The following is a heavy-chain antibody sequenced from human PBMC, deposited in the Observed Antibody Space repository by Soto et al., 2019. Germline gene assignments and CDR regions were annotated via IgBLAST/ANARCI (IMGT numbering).Heavy chain of an antibody. CDR1: GFTFSSYW. D-gene: IGHD6-19*01. CDR2: INSDGSST. CDR3: ASLVAVDGQKDWFDP. Sequence: LRLSCAASGFTFSSYWMHWVRQAPGKGLVWVSRINSDGSSTSYADSVKGRFTISRDNAKNTLYLQMNSLRAEDTAVYYCASLVAVDGQKDWFDPWGQGTLVTVSS. V-gene: IGHV3-74*01. J-gene: IGHJ5*02.